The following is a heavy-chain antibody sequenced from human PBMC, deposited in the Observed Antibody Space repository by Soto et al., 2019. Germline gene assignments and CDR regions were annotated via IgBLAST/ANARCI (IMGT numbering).Heavy chain of an antibody. V-gene: IGHV4-30-2*01. J-gene: IGHJ4*02. CDR3: ARARYYDSSGYLLYDY. CDR2: IYHSGST. CDR1: GDCMSSGGYS. Sequence: PSETLSLTCAVSGDCMSSGGYSWSWIRQPPGKGLEWIGYIYHSGSTYYNPSLKSRVTISVDRSKNQFSLKLSSVTAADTAVYYCARARYYDSSGYLLYDYWGQGTLVTVS. D-gene: IGHD3-22*01.